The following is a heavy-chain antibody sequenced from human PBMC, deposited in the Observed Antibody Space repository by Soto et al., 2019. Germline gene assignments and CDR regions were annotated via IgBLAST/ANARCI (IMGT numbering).Heavy chain of an antibody. CDR3: ACRVGQQLVNYWYFDL. V-gene: IGHV4-4*02. D-gene: IGHD6-13*01. CDR2: IYHIGST. J-gene: IGHJ2*01. Sequence: QVQLQESGPGLVKPSGTLSLTCAVSGGSISGSNWWSWVRQPPGKGLEWIGEIYHIGSTNYNPSRTRRVTISADKSKNQFSLKLPSVTAADTAVYYCACRVGQQLVNYWYFDLWGRGTLVTVSS. CDR1: GGSISGSNW.